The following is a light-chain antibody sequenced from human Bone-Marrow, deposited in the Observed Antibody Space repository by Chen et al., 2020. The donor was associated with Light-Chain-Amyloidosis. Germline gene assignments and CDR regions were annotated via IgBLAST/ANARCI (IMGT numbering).Light chain of an antibody. CDR3: TSSTSSTAHVV. CDR1: SSDIGGHNY. Sequence: QSALTQPASVSGSPGQSITITCTGTSSDIGGHNYVSWYQQHPDKAPKPMIYDVSNRPSGVSDRVSGSESGYTASLTISVLHAEDEAVSYCTSSTSSTAHVVFGGGTELPVL. CDR2: DVS. J-gene: IGLJ2*01. V-gene: IGLV2-14*03.